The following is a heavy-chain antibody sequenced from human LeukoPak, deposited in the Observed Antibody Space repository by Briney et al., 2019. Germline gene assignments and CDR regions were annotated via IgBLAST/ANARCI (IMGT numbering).Heavy chain of an antibody. Sequence: SETLSLTCTVSGGSISSYYWSWIRQPPGKGLGWIGSIYYSGSTYYNPSLKSRVTVSVDTSKNQFSLKLSSVTAADTAVYYCARHPLGEQLVLFWFDPWGQGTLVTVSS. CDR2: IYYSGST. V-gene: IGHV4-59*05. CDR3: ARHPLGEQLVLFWFDP. J-gene: IGHJ5*02. CDR1: GGSISSYY. D-gene: IGHD6-13*01.